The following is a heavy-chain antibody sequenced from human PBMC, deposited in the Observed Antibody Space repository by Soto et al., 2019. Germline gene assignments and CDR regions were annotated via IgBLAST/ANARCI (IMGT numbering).Heavy chain of an antibody. V-gene: IGHV1-18*01. D-gene: IGHD2-2*01. Sequence: ASVKVSCTASGYTFTSYGISWVRQAPGQGLEWMGWISAYNGNTNYAQKLQGRVTMTTDTSTSTAYMELRSLRSDDTAVYYCARGEYQLLSKYYYYYYGMDVWGQGTTVTVSS. CDR2: ISAYNGNT. CDR3: ARGEYQLLSKYYYYYYGMDV. J-gene: IGHJ6*02. CDR1: GYTFTSYG.